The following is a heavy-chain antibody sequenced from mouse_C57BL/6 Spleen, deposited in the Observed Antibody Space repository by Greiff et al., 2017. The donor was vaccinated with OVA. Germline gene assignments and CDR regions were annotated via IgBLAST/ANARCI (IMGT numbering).Heavy chain of an antibody. V-gene: IGHV5-6*01. CDR3: ARYSNYFDY. CDR2: ISSGGSYT. CDR1: GFTFSSYG. D-gene: IGHD2-5*01. Sequence: EVQRVESGGDLVKPGGSLKLSCAASGFTFSSYGMSWVRQTPDKRLEWVATISSGGSYTYYPDSVKGRFPISRDNPKNTLYLQRSRLKCEETAMYYCARYSNYFDYWGQGTTLTVSS. J-gene: IGHJ2*01.